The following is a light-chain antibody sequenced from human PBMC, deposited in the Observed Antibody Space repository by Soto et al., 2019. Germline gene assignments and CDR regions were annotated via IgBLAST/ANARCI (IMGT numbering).Light chain of an antibody. J-gene: IGKJ2*01. CDR3: HQYDNKTQT. Sequence: EILLTQSPGTLSLSPGERATLSCRASQSVNRKYLAWHQQKPGQAPRLLIYGVSSRATGIPERFSGSGYGTDLTITISRLENEDFAVYYCHQYDNKTQTFGQGTKVDIK. CDR1: QSVNRKY. V-gene: IGKV3-20*01. CDR2: GVS.